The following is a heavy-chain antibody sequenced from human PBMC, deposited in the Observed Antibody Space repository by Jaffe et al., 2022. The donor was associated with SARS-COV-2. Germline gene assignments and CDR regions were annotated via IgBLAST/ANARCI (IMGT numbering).Heavy chain of an antibody. V-gene: IGHV4-59*01. CDR2: IYYSGST. CDR3: ARVGAGSGGMDV. D-gene: IGHD1-26*01. CDR1: GGSISSYY. Sequence: QVQLQESGPGLVKPSETLSLTCTVSGGSISSYYWSWIRQPPGKGLEWIGYIYYSGSTNYNPSLKSRVTISVDTSKNQFSLKLSSVTAADTAVYYCARVGAGSGGMDVWGQGTTVTVSS. J-gene: IGHJ6*02.